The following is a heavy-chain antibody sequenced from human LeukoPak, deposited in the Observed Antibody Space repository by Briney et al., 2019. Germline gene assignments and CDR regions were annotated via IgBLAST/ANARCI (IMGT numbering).Heavy chain of an antibody. D-gene: IGHD1-26*01. CDR3: ARDPSGSYDGYFDY. V-gene: IGHV3-30-3*01. Sequence: PGGSLRLSCAASGFTFSSYAIHWVRQAPGKGLEWVAVISYDGSNKYYADSVKGRFTISRDNSKNTLYLQMNSLRAEDTAVYYCARDPSGSYDGYFDYWGQGTLVTVSS. CDR2: ISYDGSNK. J-gene: IGHJ4*02. CDR1: GFTFSSYA.